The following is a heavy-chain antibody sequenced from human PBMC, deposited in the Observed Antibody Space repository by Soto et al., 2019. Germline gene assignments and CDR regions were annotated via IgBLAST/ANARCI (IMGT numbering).Heavy chain of an antibody. CDR3: TKGGHLDY. CDR1: GFPFSSYD. D-gene: IGHD3-10*01. J-gene: IGHJ4*02. CDR2: IRGSDGST. Sequence: EVQVLESGGELVQPGGSLRLSCAASGFPFSSYDMSWVRQAPGKGLDWVSVIRGSDGSTYYANSVKGRFTISRDNSKNTLFLQMNSLRAEDPAIYYCTKGGHLDYWGPGTLVTVSS. V-gene: IGHV3-23*01.